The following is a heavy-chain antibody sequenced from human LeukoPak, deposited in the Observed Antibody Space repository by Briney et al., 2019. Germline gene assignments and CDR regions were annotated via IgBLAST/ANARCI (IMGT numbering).Heavy chain of an antibody. V-gene: IGHV3-11*04. CDR3: AREKYSGYVHF. J-gene: IGHJ4*02. D-gene: IGHD5-12*01. CDR1: GFTFSEYY. CDR2: ISSSGSTI. Sequence: GGSLRLSCAASGFTFSEYYMSWIRQAPGKGLEWVSYISSSGSTIYYADSVKGRFTISRDNAKNSLYLQMNSLRAEDTAVYYCAREKYSGYVHFWGPRTLVTVSS.